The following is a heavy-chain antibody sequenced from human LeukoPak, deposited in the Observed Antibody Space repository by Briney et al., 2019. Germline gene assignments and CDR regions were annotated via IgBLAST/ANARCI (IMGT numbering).Heavy chain of an antibody. Sequence: GESLKISCKGSGYIFTSYCIGWVRQMPGQGLEWMGIIYPGDSDTRYSPSFRGQVTISADKSIGTAYLQWSSLKASDTAMYYCARIGANYDYWGQGTLVTVSS. CDR2: IYPGDSDT. CDR3: ARIGANYDY. V-gene: IGHV5-51*01. J-gene: IGHJ4*02. D-gene: IGHD3-3*01. CDR1: GYIFTSYC.